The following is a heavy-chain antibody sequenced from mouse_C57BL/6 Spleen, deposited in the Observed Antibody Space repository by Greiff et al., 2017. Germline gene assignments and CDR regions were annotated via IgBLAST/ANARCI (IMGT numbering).Heavy chain of an antibody. CDR2: IDPSDSET. D-gene: IGHD2-2*01. V-gene: IGHV1-52*01. CDR3: ARGDGYDWYFDV. J-gene: IGHJ1*03. CDR1: GYTFTSYW. Sequence: QVQLQQPGAELVRPGSSVKLSCKASGYTFTSYWMHWVKQRPIQGLEWIGNIDPSDSETHYNQKFKDKATLTVDKSSSTAYMQLSSLTSEDSAVYYCARGDGYDWYFDVWGTGTTVTVSS.